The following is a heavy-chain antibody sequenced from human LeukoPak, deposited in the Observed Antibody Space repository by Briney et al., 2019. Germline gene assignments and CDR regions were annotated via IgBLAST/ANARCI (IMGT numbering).Heavy chain of an antibody. CDR2: INQDGSEK. CDR3: ARAVSGTYYAWFDH. J-gene: IGHJ5*02. D-gene: IGHD1-26*01. Sequence: GGSLRLSCAASGFTFTSYWMSWVRQAPGKGLEWVANINQDGSEKYYVDSVKGRFTISRDNAKNSLYLQMNSLRAEDTALYYCARAVSGTYYAWFDHWGQGTLVTVSS. V-gene: IGHV3-7*04. CDR1: GFTFTSYW.